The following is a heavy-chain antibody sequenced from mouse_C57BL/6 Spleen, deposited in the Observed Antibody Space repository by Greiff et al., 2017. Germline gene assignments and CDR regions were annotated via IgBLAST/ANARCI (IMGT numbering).Heavy chain of an antibody. CDR2: ISSGSSTI. CDR1: GFTFSDYG. Sequence: DVHLVESGGGLVKPGGSLKLSCAASGFTFSDYGMHWVRQAPEKGLEWVAYISSGSSTIYYAATVKGRFTISRDNAKNTLFLQMTSLRSEDTAMYYCARKDDYAQAWFAYWGQGTLVTVSA. V-gene: IGHV5-17*01. CDR3: ARKDDYAQAWFAY. D-gene: IGHD2-4*01. J-gene: IGHJ3*01.